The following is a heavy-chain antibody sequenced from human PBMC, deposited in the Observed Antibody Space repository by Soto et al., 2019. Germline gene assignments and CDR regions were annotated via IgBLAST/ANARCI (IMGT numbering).Heavy chain of an antibody. J-gene: IGHJ4*02. CDR1: GYTITELS. CDR3: ATSYNWKGPYYLDY. V-gene: IGHV1-24*01. D-gene: IGHD1-20*01. CDR2: FDPEDGET. Sequence: ASVKVSCRVSGYTITELSMHWVRQAPGKGLEWMGGFDPEDGETIYAQKFQGRVTMTEDTSTDTAYMELSSLRSEDTAVYYCATSYNWKGPYYLDYWGQGTLVTVSS.